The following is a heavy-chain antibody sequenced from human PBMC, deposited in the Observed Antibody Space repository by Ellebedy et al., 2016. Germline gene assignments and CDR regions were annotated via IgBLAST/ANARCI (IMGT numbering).Heavy chain of an antibody. CDR3: ARVIVVVPAAMSRSNPYYFDY. J-gene: IGHJ4*02. Sequence: SETLSLTXAVYGGSFSGYYWSWIRQPPGKGLEWIGEINHSESTRYNPSLKSRVTISVDTSKNQFSLKLSSVTAADTAVYYCARVIVVVPAAMSRSNPYYFDYWGQGTLVTVSS. CDR1: GGSFSGYY. D-gene: IGHD2-2*01. V-gene: IGHV4-34*01. CDR2: INHSEST.